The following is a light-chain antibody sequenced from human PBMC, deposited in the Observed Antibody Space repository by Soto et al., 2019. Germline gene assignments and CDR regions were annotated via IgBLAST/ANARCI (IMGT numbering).Light chain of an antibody. CDR2: EVS. CDR3: SSYTGSKINNVV. Sequence: QSVLTQPASVSGSPGQSITISCTGTSSDIGKYNYVSWFQQHPAKAPKLIIFEVSTRPSGVSNRFSGSKSGNTASLTISGLQAEDEDEYYCSSYTGSKINNVVFGGGTKVTVX. CDR1: SSDIGKYNY. J-gene: IGLJ2*01. V-gene: IGLV2-14*01.